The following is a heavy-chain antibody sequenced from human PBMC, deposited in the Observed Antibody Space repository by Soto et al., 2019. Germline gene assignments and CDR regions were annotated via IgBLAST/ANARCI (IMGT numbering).Heavy chain of an antibody. CDR1: GYTFTSYT. CDR3: ARDTGNFFDY. Sequence: QVQLLQSGGQVKKPGASVKVSCKASGYTFTSYTISWVRQAPGQGLEWVGRIGPSSGNTDSARNLQGRVTMTTDTSTSTAYMELRSLRSDDTAVYYCARDTGNFFDYWGQGTLVTVSS. V-gene: IGHV1-18*01. CDR2: IGPSSGNT. J-gene: IGHJ4*02.